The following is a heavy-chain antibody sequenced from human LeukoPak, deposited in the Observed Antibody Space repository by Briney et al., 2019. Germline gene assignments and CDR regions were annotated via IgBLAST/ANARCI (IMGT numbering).Heavy chain of an antibody. CDR2: VSITGDIR. Sequence: GGSLRLSCAGSGFTFSGYEMNWVRQAPGKGLEWLSYVSITGDIRHYADSVTGRFTISRDNAENALHLQMNSLRVEDTAIYYCARYSRWGTGNWYFDLWGRGTLVTVSS. V-gene: IGHV3-48*03. CDR1: GFTFSGYE. J-gene: IGHJ2*01. CDR3: ARYSRWGTGNWYFDL. D-gene: IGHD6-6*01.